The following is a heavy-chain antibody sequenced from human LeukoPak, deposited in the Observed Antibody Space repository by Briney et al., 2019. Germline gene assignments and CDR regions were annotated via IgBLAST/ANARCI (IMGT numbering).Heavy chain of an antibody. CDR1: GYTLTELS. CDR2: FDTEEGET. J-gene: IGHJ4*02. Sequence: ASVKVSCKVSGYTLTELSMQGVRQGPGKGGERMGGFDTEEGETIYAQNFQGRVTMTEDTSTDTAYMELSSLRSEDTAVYYCATSYYYDKYYFDYWGQGTLVTVSS. V-gene: IGHV1-24*01. D-gene: IGHD3-22*01. CDR3: ATSYYYDKYYFDY.